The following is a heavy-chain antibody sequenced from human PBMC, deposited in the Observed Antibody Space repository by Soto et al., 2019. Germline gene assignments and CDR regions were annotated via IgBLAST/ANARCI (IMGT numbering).Heavy chain of an antibody. Sequence: QITLRESGPTRVRPTQTPALTCTFSGFSLHTSGVGVGWIRQPPGKALEWLALIYWDDDKRYSPSLKSRLTITKDTSENQVVLTMTNMDPVDTATYYCAYRALYSGSYWDGGYFDYWGQGILITVSS. J-gene: IGHJ4*02. CDR1: GFSLHTSGVG. D-gene: IGHD1-26*01. V-gene: IGHV2-5*02. CDR2: IYWDDDK. CDR3: AYRALYSGSYWDGGYFDY.